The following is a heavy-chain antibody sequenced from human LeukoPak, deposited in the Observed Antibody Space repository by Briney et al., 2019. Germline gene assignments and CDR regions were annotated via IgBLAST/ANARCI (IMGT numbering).Heavy chain of an antibody. D-gene: IGHD1-7*01. CDR2: ISDDGRNI. J-gene: IGHJ4*02. V-gene: IGHV3-30*04. CDR3: ARAKLRDTFDY. CDR1: GFTFSSYA. Sequence: GGSLRLSCAASGFTFSSYAMLWVRQAPGRGLEWVAVISDDGRNIYYADSVKGRFTISSDNSKNTLYLQMNSLRAEDTAVYYCARAKLRDTFDYWGQGTLVTVSS.